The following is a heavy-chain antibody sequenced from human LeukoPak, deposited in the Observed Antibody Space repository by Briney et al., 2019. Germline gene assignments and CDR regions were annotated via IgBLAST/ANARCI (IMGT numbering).Heavy chain of an antibody. Sequence: AXVKVSCKASGYTFTGYYMHWVRQAPGQGLEWMGRINPNSGGTNYAQKFQGRVTMTRDTSISTAYMELSRLRSDDTAVYYCARGYGSVSYYYYYYMDVWGKGTTVTVSS. CDR3: ARGYGSVSYYYYYYMDV. CDR1: GYTFTGYY. D-gene: IGHD4-17*01. V-gene: IGHV1-2*06. CDR2: INPNSGGT. J-gene: IGHJ6*03.